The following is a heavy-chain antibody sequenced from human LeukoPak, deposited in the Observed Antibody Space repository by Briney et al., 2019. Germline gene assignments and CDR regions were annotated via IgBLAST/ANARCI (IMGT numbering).Heavy chain of an antibody. V-gene: IGHV4-59*12. CDR3: ANTPSFYYYDSSGYESSGYFDL. Sequence: SETLSLTCTVSGGSISSYYWSWIRQPPGKGLEWIGYIYYSGSTYYNPSLKSRVTISVDTSKNQFSLKLSSVTAADTAVYYCANTPSFYYYDSSGYESSGYFDLWGRGTLVTVSS. D-gene: IGHD3-22*01. J-gene: IGHJ2*01. CDR2: IYYSGST. CDR1: GGSISSYY.